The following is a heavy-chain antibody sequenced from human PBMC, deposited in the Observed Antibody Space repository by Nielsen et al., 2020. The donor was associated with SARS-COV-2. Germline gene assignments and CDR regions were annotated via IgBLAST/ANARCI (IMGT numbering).Heavy chain of an antibody. D-gene: IGHD1-26*01. CDR3: ARAQGATHDAFDI. J-gene: IGHJ3*02. CDR2: IYYSGST. V-gene: IGHV4-31*03. Sequence: SETLSLTCTVSGGSISSGGYYWSWIRQHPGKGLEWIGYIYYSGSTYYNPSLKSRVTISVDTSKNQFSLKLSSVTAADTAVYYCARAQGATHDAFDIWGQGTMVTVSS. CDR1: GGSISSGGYY.